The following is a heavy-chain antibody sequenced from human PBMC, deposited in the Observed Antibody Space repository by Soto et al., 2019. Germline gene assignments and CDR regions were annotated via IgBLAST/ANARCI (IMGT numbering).Heavy chain of an antibody. CDR2: IIPIFGTA. CDR1: GGTFSSYA. D-gene: IGHD3-22*01. V-gene: IGHV1-69*06. Sequence: SVKVSCKASGGTFSSYAISWVRQAPGQGLEWMGGIIPIFGTANYAQKFQGRVTITADKSTSTAYMELSSLRSEDTAVYYCARNTLYYDSSGYYFPYWGQGTLVTVSS. CDR3: ARNTLYYDSSGYYFPY. J-gene: IGHJ4*02.